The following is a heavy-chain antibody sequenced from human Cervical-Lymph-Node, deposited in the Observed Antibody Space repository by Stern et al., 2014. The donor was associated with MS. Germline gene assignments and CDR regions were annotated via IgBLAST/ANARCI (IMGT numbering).Heavy chain of an antibody. Sequence: VQLVESGAEVKKPGESLKFSCKGSGYIFTNYWIGWVRQMPGKGLEWMGNIYPGDPNTRNSPSFQGQVTISADKSISTAYLQWNSLRASDTAIYYCARGNITLIREDYFNYWGQGTLVTVSS. CDR2: IYPGDPNT. D-gene: IGHD3-10*02. CDR3: ARGNITLIREDYFNY. J-gene: IGHJ4*02. CDR1: GYIFTNYW. V-gene: IGHV5-51*01.